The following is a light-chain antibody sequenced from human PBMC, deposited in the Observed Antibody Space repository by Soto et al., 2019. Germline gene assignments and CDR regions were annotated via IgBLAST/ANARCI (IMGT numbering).Light chain of an antibody. V-gene: IGLV2-14*01. J-gene: IGLJ1*01. CDR2: EVT. CDR1: SSDIGGYDY. Sequence: SVLTQPASVSGSPGQSITISCTGTSSDIGGYDYVSWYQQHPDKAPKLMIYEVTNRPSGVSNRFSGSKSGNTASLTISGLQAEDEADYYCRSHTSGSTRVFGTGTKVTVL. CDR3: RSHTSGSTRV.